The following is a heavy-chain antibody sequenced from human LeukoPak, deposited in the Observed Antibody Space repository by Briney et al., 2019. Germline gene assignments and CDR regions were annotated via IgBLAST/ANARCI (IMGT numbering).Heavy chain of an antibody. CDR3: ARSRLRRFGFDI. CDR1: GFTVSSNY. Sequence: GGSLRLSCAASGFTVSSNYMSWVRQAPGKGLEWVSVIYSGGSTYYADSVMGRFTISRDNSKNTLYLQMNSLRAEDTAVYYCARSRLRRFGFDIWGQGTMVTVSS. CDR2: IYSGGST. D-gene: IGHD3-10*01. J-gene: IGHJ3*02. V-gene: IGHV3-53*01.